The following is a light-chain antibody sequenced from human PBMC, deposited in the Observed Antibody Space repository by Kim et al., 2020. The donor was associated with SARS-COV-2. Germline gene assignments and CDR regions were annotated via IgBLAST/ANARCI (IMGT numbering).Light chain of an antibody. V-gene: IGKV3-11*01. CDR1: QSVSSY. CDR3: QQRRDWPLT. Sequence: EIVLTQSPATLSLSPGERATLSCRVSQSVSSYLAWYQQKPGQAPRLLIYDASNRAAGIPARFSGSGSGTDFTLTISSLEPEDFAVYYCQQRRDWPLTFGQGTKVDIK. J-gene: IGKJ1*01. CDR2: DAS.